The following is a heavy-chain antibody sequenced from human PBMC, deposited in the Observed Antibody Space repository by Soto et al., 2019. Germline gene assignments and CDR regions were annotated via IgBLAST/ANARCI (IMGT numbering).Heavy chain of an antibody. J-gene: IGHJ3*02. V-gene: IGHV3-21*01. D-gene: IGHD1-26*01. CDR3: ARDIVGGALDGFDI. CDR1: GFTLSDYS. Sequence: EVHLVESGGGLVRPGGSLRLSCVASGFTLSDYSMNWVRLAPGKGLEWVSSISDIGTYIFYADSVKGRFAISRDNAKNSRFLQMNSLRAEDTALYYCARDIVGGALDGFDIWGQGTMVTVSS. CDR2: ISDIGTYI.